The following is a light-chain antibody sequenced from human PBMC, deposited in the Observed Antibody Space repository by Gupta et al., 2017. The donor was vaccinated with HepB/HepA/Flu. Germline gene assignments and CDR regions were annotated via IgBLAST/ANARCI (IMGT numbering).Light chain of an antibody. J-gene: IGLJ2*01. CDR2: DVT. V-gene: IGLV2-23*02. CDR3: CSFTNTTTCV. Sequence: QRPGKAPKLMIYDVTERPSGVSNRFSGSKSGNTASLTISGLHAEDEADYYCCSFTNTTTCVFGGGTKLPVL.